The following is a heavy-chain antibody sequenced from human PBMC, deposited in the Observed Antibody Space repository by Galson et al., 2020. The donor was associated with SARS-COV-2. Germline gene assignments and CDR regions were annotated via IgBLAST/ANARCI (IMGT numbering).Heavy chain of an antibody. D-gene: IGHD4-17*01. J-gene: IGHJ5*02. CDR3: ARGVYGDYLFTGGRRFDP. Sequence: ASVKVSCKTSGYTFTSYDINWVRQATGQGLEWMGWMNPNSGNTGYAQKFQGRVTMTRNTPISTAYMELSSLRSEDTAVYYCARGVYGDYLFTGGRRFDPWGQGTLVTVSS. V-gene: IGHV1-8*01. CDR1: GYTFTSYD. CDR2: MNPNSGNT.